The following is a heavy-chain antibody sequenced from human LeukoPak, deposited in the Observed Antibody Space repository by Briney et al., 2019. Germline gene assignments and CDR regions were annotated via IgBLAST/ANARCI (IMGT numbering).Heavy chain of an antibody. Sequence: SETLSLTCTVYGDSFSGYYWRWIRQPPGKGLEWIGEINHSGSTNYNPSLKSRVIISLDTSENQFSLKLSSMTAADTAVYYCASTERCSTTCPLDYWGQGTLVTVSS. V-gene: IGHV4-34*01. CDR3: ASTERCSTTCPLDY. CDR1: GDSFSGYY. D-gene: IGHD2-2*01. J-gene: IGHJ4*02. CDR2: INHSGST.